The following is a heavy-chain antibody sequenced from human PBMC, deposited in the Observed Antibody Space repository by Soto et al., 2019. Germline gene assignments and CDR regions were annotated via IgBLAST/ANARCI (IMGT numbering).Heavy chain of an antibody. D-gene: IGHD2-2*01. CDR1: GGSISSSNW. Sequence: QVQLQESGPGLVKPSGTLSLTCAVSGGSISSSNWWSWVRQPPGKGLEWIGEIYHSGSTNYNPSLKSRVTISVAKSKNQFSLKLGSVTAADTAVYYCARVVGGYYYGMDVWGQGTTVTVSS. CDR3: ARVVGGYYYGMDV. CDR2: IYHSGST. J-gene: IGHJ6*02. V-gene: IGHV4-4*02.